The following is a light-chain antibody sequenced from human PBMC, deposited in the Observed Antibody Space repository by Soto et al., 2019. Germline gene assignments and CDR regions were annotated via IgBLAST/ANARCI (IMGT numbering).Light chain of an antibody. J-gene: IGLJ1*01. CDR3: AAWDGSLDGRFV. Sequence: QSVLTQPPSASGTPGQRVTISCAGSSSNIGSNYVHWYQQLPGTAPKLLIYLNDQRPSGVPDRFSGSKPGTSASLAISGLRSEDEADYFCAAWDGSLDGRFVFGAGTKVTVL. V-gene: IGLV1-47*02. CDR2: LND. CDR1: SSNIGSNY.